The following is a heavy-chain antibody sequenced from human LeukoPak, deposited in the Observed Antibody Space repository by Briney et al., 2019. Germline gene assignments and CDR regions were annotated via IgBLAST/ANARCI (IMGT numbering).Heavy chain of an antibody. CDR2: ISAYNGNT. CDR3: ARGYYGSGSYLSGGYYMDV. Sequence: GASVKVSCKASGYTFTSYGISWVRQAPGQGLERMGWISAYNGNTNYAQKLQGRVTMTTDTSTSTAYMELRSLRSDDTAVYYCARGYYGSGSYLSGGYYMDVWGKGTTVTVSS. CDR1: GYTFTSYG. J-gene: IGHJ6*03. V-gene: IGHV1-18*01. D-gene: IGHD3-10*01.